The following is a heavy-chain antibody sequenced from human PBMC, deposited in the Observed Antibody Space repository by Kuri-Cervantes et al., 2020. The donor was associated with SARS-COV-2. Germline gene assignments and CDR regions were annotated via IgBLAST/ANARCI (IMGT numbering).Heavy chain of an antibody. V-gene: IGHV4-59*08. Sequence: SETLSLTCTVSGGSISSYYWSWIRQPPGKGLEWIGYIYYSGSTYYNPSLKSRVTISVDTSKNQFSLKLSSVTAADTAVYYCARALFSSSYYFDYWGQGTLVTVSS. CDR1: GGSISSYY. CDR3: ARALFSSSYYFDY. CDR2: IYYSGST. D-gene: IGHD6-6*01. J-gene: IGHJ4*02.